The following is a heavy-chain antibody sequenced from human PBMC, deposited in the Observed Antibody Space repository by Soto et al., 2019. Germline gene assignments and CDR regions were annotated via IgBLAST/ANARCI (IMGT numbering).Heavy chain of an antibody. CDR1: GYTFTSYY. D-gene: IGHD6-19*01. V-gene: IGHV1-46*04. Sequence: QVQLVQSGAEVKKPGASVKVSCKASGYTFTSYYMHWVRQAPGQGLEWMGMINPSGGSTSYAQKLQGSVTMTRDTSTSTVYMELSSLRSEDTAVYYCARALPQQWPYLYYYSGMDVWGQGTTVTVSS. J-gene: IGHJ6*02. CDR2: INPSGGST. CDR3: ARALPQQWPYLYYYSGMDV.